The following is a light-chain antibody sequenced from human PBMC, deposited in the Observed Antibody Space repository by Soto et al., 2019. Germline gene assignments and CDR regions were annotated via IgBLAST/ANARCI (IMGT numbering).Light chain of an antibody. CDR3: GTWDASRNWV. CDR2: DVN. Sequence: QSALTQPRSVSGSPGQSVTISCTRTSSDVANYKYVSWCQQHPGKAPKLMIYDVNKRPSGVPYRFSGSKSGNTASLTMSGLQGEDEADYYFGTWDASRNWVFGGGTKLTVL. V-gene: IGLV2-11*01. J-gene: IGLJ3*02. CDR1: SSDVANYKY.